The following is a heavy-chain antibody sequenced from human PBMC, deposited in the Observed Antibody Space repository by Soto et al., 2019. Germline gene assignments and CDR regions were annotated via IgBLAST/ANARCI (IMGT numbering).Heavy chain of an antibody. CDR2: INPDSGGT. V-gene: IGHV1-2*02. J-gene: IGHJ4*02. CDR1: GGTFSSYA. D-gene: IGHD3-3*01. Sequence: ASVKVSCKASGGTFSSYAISWVRQAPGQGLEWMGWINPDSGGTNSAQKFQGRVTMTRDTSISTAYMELSRPTSDDAAVYYCARDRSGAQFRSFGVGPHFDYWGQGTLVTVSS. CDR3: ARDRSGAQFRSFGVGPHFDY.